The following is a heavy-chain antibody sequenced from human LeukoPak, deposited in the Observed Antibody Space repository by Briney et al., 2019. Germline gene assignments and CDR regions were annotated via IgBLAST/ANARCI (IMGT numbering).Heavy chain of an antibody. D-gene: IGHD1-26*01. CDR3: APRVGWFDP. CDR2: INHSGST. CDR1: GGSFSGYY. J-gene: IGHJ5*02. V-gene: IGHV4-34*01. Sequence: SETLSLTCAAYGGSFSGYYWSWIRQPPGKGLEWIGEINHSGSTNYNPSLKSRVTISVDTSKNQFSLKLSSVTAADTAVYYCAPRVGWFDPWGQGTLVTVSS.